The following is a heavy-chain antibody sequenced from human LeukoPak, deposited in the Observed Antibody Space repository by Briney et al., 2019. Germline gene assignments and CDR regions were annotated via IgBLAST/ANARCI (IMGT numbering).Heavy chain of an antibody. CDR2: INSDGSST. CDR1: GFTFSSYW. J-gene: IGHJ4*02. V-gene: IGHV3-74*01. D-gene: IGHD1-26*01. CDR3: AREDQWELEYYFDY. Sequence: QTGGSLRLSCAASGFTFSSYWMHWVRQAPGKGLVWVSRINSDGSSTSYADSVKGRFTISRDNAKNTLYLQMNSLRAEDTAVYYCAREDQWELEYYFDYWGQGTLVTVSS.